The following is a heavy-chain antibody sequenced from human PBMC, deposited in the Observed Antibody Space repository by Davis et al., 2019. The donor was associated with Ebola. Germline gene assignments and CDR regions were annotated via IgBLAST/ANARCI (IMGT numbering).Heavy chain of an antibody. CDR2: INPYSGGT. J-gene: IGHJ4*02. V-gene: IGHV1-2*06. Sequence: ASVKVSCKASEYTFTGYYIQWVRQAPGQGLEWMGRINPYSGGTNYTQKFQGRVTMTRDTSISTAYMELSRLRSDDTAVFYCASTLRGLDFWGQGTLVTVSS. CDR3: ASTLRGLDF. CDR1: EYTFTGYY.